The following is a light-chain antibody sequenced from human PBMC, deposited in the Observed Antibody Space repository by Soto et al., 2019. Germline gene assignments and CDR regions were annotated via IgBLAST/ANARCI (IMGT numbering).Light chain of an antibody. CDR3: CSYAGIYTLYV. CDR2: DVS. J-gene: IGLJ1*01. CDR1: SSDVGTYNY. Sequence: QSALAQPRSVSGSPGQSVTISCTGTSSDVGTYNYVSWYQHHPGKAPKLMIYDVSKRPSGVPDRFSGSKSGNTASLTISGLQAEDEADYYCCSYAGIYTLYVFGTGTKLTVL. V-gene: IGLV2-11*01.